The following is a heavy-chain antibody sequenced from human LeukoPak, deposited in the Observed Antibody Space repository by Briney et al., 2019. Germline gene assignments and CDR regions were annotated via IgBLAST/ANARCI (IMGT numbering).Heavy chain of an antibody. D-gene: IGHD6-13*01. CDR1: GFTFSSYA. V-gene: IGHV3-30*14. CDR3: ARVDKGSSRGAFDI. J-gene: IGHJ3*02. Sequence: GGSLRLSCAASGFTFSSYAMHWVSQAPGKGLEWVAVISYDGSNKYYADSVKGRFTISRDNSKNTLYLQMNSLRAEDTAVYYCARVDKGSSRGAFDIWGQGTMVTVSS. CDR2: ISYDGSNK.